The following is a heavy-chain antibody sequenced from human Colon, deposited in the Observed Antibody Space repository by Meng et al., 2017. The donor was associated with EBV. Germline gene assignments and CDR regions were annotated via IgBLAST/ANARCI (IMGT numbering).Heavy chain of an antibody. V-gene: IGHV4-4*02. D-gene: IGHD5-24*01. CDR2: IYHGGNN. J-gene: IGHJ4*02. Sequence: QVRLAGSGPGLVDPLGNLSLTCAVYGASISSNNWWSWVRQPPGKWLEWIGEIYHGGNNNYNPSLKSRVTISVDRSNDQFSLSLSSVTAADTAVYYCARGNAYNAPSFDYWGQGTLVTVSS. CDR1: GASISSNNW. CDR3: ARGNAYNAPSFDY.